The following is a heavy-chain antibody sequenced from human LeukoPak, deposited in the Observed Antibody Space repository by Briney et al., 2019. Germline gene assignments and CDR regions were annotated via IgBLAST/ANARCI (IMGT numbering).Heavy chain of an antibody. D-gene: IGHD4-23*01. CDR1: GYSFTSYY. Sequence: ASVKVSCKASGYSFTSYYMHWVRQAPGQGLEWMGIINPSGGSTSYAQKFHGRVTMTRDTSTSTVYMELSSLRSEDTAVDYCASPRDYGGNSGYDAFDIWGQGTMVTVSS. J-gene: IGHJ3*02. V-gene: IGHV1-46*01. CDR2: INPSGGST. CDR3: ASPRDYGGNSGYDAFDI.